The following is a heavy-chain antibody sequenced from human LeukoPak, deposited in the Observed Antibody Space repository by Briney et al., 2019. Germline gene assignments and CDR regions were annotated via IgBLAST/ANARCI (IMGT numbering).Heavy chain of an antibody. CDR2: INHSGST. D-gene: IGHD5-12*01. J-gene: IGHJ4*02. CDR3: ARALRRLRAFEY. V-gene: IGHV4-34*01. CDR1: GGSFSGYY. Sequence: SETLSLTCAVYGGSFSGYYWSWIRQPPGKGLEWIGEINHSGSTNYNPSLKSRVTISVDTSKNQFSLKLSSVTAADTAVYYCARALRRLRAFEYWGQGTLVTVSS.